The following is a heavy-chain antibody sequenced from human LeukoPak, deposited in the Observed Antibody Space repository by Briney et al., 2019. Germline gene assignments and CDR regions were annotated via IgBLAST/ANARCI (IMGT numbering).Heavy chain of an antibody. J-gene: IGHJ4*02. Sequence: SVKVSCKASVGTFSSYAISWVRPAPGRGLAWVGGIIPIFGTANYAQKFQGRVTITADESTSTAYMELSSLRSEDTAVYYCARDLWGDYSYYWGQGTLVTVSS. CDR1: VGTFSSYA. V-gene: IGHV1-69*01. CDR3: ARDLWGDYSYY. D-gene: IGHD4-17*01. CDR2: IIPIFGTA.